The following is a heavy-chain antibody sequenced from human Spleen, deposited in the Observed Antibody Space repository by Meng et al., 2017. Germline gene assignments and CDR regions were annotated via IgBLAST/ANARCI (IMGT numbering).Heavy chain of an antibody. V-gene: IGHV1-18*01. D-gene: IGHD3-16*01. J-gene: IGHJ5*02. CDR2: ISGFKGNT. Sequence: QVQLVQSGAEVKKPGASVTVSCKTSGYMFSTYTITWVRQAPGQGLEWMGRISGFKGNTNYAQKFQDRVTMTTDTSTTTAYMELMSLTSDDTAVYYCARGGPLSWLDPWGQGTLVTVSS. CDR3: ARGGPLSWLDP. CDR1: GYMFSTYT.